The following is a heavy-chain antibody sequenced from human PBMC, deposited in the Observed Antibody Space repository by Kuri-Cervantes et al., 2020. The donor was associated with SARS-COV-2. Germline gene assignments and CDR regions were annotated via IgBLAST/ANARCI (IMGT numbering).Heavy chain of an antibody. CDR3: ARDLGAVAGGFDY. D-gene: IGHD6-19*01. Sequence: SETLSLTCAVYGGSFSGYYWSWIRQPPGKGLEWIGEINHSGSTNYNPSLKSRVTISVDTSKNQFSLKLSSVTAADTAAYYCARDLGAVAGGFDYWGQGTLVTVSS. CDR2: INHSGST. CDR1: GGSFSGYY. V-gene: IGHV4-34*01. J-gene: IGHJ4*02.